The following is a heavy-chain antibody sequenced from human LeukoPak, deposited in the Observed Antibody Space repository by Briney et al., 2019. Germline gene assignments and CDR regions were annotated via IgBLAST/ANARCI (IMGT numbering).Heavy chain of an antibody. V-gene: IGHV4-59*01. CDR1: GGSISSYY. CDR2: IYYSGST. Sequence: MPSETRSLTCTVSGGSISSYYWSWIRQPPGKGLEWIGYIYYSGSTNYNPSLKSRVTISVDTSKNQFSLKLSSVTAADTAVYYCARDRAAITMVRGVISYGMDVWGQGTTVTVSS. CDR3: ARDRAAITMVRGVISYGMDV. D-gene: IGHD3-10*01. J-gene: IGHJ6*02.